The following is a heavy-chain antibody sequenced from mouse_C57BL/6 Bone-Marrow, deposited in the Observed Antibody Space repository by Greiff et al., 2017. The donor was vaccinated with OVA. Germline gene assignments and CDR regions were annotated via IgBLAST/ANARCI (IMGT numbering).Heavy chain of an antibody. J-gene: IGHJ3*01. D-gene: IGHD2-1*01. CDR1: GYTFTSYW. CDR3: AREGIYYGNYAWFAY. CDR2: IYPGSGST. V-gene: IGHV1-55*01. Sequence: VQLQQPGAELVKPGASVKMSCKASGYTFTSYWITWVKQRPGQGLEWIGDIYPGSGSTNYNEKFKSKATLTVDTSSSTAYMQLSSLTSEDSAVYYCAREGIYYGNYAWFAYWGQGTLVTVSA.